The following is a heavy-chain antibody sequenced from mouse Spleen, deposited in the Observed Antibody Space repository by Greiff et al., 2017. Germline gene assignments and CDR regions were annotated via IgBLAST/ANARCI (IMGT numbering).Heavy chain of an antibody. CDR2: INPNNGGT. CDR3: ARCSYYYGSRPYYFDY. D-gene: IGHD1-1*01. Sequence: VQLQQSGPELVKPGASVKIPCKASGYTFTDYNMDWVKQSHGKSLEWIGDINPNNGGTIYNQKFKGKATLTVDKSSSTAYMELRSLTSEDTAVYYCARCSYYYGSRPYYFDYWGQGTTLTVSS. CDR1: GYTFTDYN. V-gene: IGHV1-18*01. J-gene: IGHJ2*01.